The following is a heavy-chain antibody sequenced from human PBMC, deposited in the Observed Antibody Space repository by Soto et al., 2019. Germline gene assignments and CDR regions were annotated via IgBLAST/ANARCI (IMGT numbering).Heavy chain of an antibody. CDR2: IYYSGFT. V-gene: IGHV4-59*11. J-gene: IGHJ4*02. CDR1: GGSISSHY. D-gene: IGHD3-22*01. CDR3: ARDQNSSGYLDY. Sequence: KLPETLSLTCTVSGGSISSHYWSWIRQPPGKGLEWIGYIYYSGFTDYNPSLKSRVTISEDTSKNQFSLRLTSVTAADTAVYYCARDQNSSGYLDYWGQGILVTVSS.